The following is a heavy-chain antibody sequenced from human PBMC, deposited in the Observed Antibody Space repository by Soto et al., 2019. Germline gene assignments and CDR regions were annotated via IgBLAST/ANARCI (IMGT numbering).Heavy chain of an antibody. J-gene: IGHJ6*03. Sequence: GGSLRLSCAASGFTFSSYAMSWVRQAPGKGLEWVSAISGSGGSTYYADSVKGRFTISRDNSKNTLYLQMNSLRAEDTAVYYCAKCEWLLPYYYYMDVWGKGITVTVSS. CDR2: ISGSGGST. D-gene: IGHD3-22*01. CDR3: AKCEWLLPYYYYMDV. V-gene: IGHV3-23*01. CDR1: GFTFSSYA.